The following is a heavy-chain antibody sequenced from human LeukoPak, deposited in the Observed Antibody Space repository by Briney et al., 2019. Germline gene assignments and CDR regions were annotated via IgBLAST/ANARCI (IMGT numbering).Heavy chain of an antibody. D-gene: IGHD6-13*01. CDR2: VSARGDNT. J-gene: IGHJ5*02. CDR1: GFTFSQYW. V-gene: IGHV3-23*01. Sequence: GGSLRLSCAASGFTFSQYWMSWVRQAPGKGLEWVSGVSARGDNTYYADSVKGRFTISRDNSENTVYLQMNSLRAEDTAVYYCAKEGPAAGTGTNWFDPWGQGTLVTVSS. CDR3: AKEGPAAGTGTNWFDP.